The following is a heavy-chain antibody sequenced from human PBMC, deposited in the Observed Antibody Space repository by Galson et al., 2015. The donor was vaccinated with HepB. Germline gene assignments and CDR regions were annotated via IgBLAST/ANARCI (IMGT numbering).Heavy chain of an antibody. CDR3: ARPHYDSSGPFDY. D-gene: IGHD3-22*01. J-gene: IGHJ4*02. Sequence: SDTLSLTCTVSGGSISSSSYYWGWIRQPPGKGLEWIGSIYYSGSTYYNTSLNSRDTMSVDTSKNQFSLKLSSVPSADSAVYYCARPHYDSSGPFDYWGQGTLVTVSS. CDR1: GGSISSSSYY. CDR2: IYYSGST. V-gene: IGHV4-39*01.